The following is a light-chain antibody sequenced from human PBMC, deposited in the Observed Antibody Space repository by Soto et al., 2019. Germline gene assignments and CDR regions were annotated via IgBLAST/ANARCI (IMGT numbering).Light chain of an antibody. CDR1: QSVGIN. CDR2: SAS. Sequence: MTRSLAILYVSPEERATLSCRASQSVGINVAWYQQKPGQAPRLLIYSASTRAPGIPDRFSGSGSGTDFTLTISSLEPEDFAFYYCQQCANWPPKWTFGQGTMVDI. CDR3: QQCANWPPKWT. V-gene: IGKV3D-15*01. J-gene: IGKJ1*01.